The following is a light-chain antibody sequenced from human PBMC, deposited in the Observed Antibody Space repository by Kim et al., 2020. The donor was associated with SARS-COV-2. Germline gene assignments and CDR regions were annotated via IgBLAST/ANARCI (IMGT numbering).Light chain of an antibody. Sequence: DIQMTQSPSTLSASVGDRVTITCRASQSISSWLAWYQQKPGKAPKLLIYKASSLESGVPSSFSGSGSGTEFTLTISSLQPDDFATYYCQQYNSYLGWTFGQGTKVDIK. CDR1: QSISSW. V-gene: IGKV1-5*03. J-gene: IGKJ1*01. CDR2: KAS. CDR3: QQYNSYLGWT.